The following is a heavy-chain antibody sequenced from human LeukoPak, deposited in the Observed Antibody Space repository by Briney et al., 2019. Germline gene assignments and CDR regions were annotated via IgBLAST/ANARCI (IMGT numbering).Heavy chain of an antibody. V-gene: IGHV3-23*01. D-gene: IGHD1-20*01. CDR2: ISGSGGST. J-gene: IGHJ5*02. CDR1: GSTFSSYA. Sequence: GKSLRLSCAASGSTFSSYAMNWVRQAPGKGLEWVSAISGSGGSTYHADSVKGRFTISRDNSKNTLYLQMNSLRAEDTAVYYCAKVRYNWNPGWFDPWGQGTLVTVSS. CDR3: AKVRYNWNPGWFDP.